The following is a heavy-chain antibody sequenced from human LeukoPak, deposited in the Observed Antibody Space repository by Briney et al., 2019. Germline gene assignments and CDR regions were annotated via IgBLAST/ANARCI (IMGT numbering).Heavy chain of an antibody. CDR2: ISGSSGST. D-gene: IGHD3-9*01. Sequence: GGSLRLSCAASGFTFSSYAMSWVRQAPGKGLEWVSAISGSSGSTYYADSVKGRFTISRDNSKNTLYLQMNSLRAEDTAVYYCAKASLRYFDWLLDYWGQGTLVTVSS. V-gene: IGHV3-23*01. J-gene: IGHJ4*02. CDR3: AKASLRYFDWLLDY. CDR1: GFTFSSYA.